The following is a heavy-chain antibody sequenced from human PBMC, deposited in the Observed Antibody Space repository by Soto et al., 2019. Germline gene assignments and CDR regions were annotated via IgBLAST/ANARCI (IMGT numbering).Heavy chain of an antibody. CDR3: ARVRNYDFWSGYYKSGYAFMDF. V-gene: IGHV4-34*02. J-gene: IGHJ6*03. CDR2: VNQSGGT. CDR1: GGSLGDYY. Sequence: QVQLQQWGAGLLKPSETLSLTCAVNGGSLGDYYWSWVRQSAGKGLEWIGEVNQSGGTNYNPSFKSRLSLPVDKSKGQIFLIPTAGTAAETAVYFCARVRNYDFWSGYYKSGYAFMDFWGKGTTVTVSS. D-gene: IGHD3-3*01.